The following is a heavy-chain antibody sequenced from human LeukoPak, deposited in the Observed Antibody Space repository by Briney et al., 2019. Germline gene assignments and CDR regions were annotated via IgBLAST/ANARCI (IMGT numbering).Heavy chain of an antibody. CDR1: GLSFGFYA. J-gene: IGHJ4*02. CDR3: AKDFVRYNIQFDY. V-gene: IGHV3-23*01. D-gene: IGHD1-14*01. Sequence: GGSLRLSCAASGLSFGFYAMSWVRQAPGKGLEWVSSISGGGAGTYYADSVRGRFTISRDNSKNTLYLQMDSLGAEDTALYYCAKDFVRYNIQFDYWGQGALVTVSS. CDR2: ISGGGAGT.